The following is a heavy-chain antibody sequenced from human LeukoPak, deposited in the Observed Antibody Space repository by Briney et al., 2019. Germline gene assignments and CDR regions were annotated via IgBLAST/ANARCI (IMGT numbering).Heavy chain of an antibody. Sequence: SETLSLTCSVSGGSISSRSYYWGWIRQSPGKGLEWIGSMYYSWSTDYNPSLESRITISVDTSKNHFSLRLSSVTAADTAVYYCARHVNWNYGYYYYMDVWGKRTTVTVSS. V-gene: IGHV4-39*01. CDR3: ARHVNWNYGYYYYMDV. CDR1: GGSISSRSYY. J-gene: IGHJ6*03. CDR2: MYYSWST. D-gene: IGHD1-7*01.